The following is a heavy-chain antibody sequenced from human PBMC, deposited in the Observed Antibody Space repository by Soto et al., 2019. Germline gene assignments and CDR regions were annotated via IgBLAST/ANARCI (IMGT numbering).Heavy chain of an antibody. CDR3: AKDHSASSNSCHAMDV. Sequence: QEQLVESGGGVVQPGRPLRLSCAASEFTFSPYPMHWVRQAPGKGLEWVAVISFDGATKYYADSVKGRFAISRDNSMNKLYLQRNSVRTEDTALYYCAKDHSASSNSCHAMDVWSPGTTVTVSS. CDR2: ISFDGATK. V-gene: IGHV3-30*09. CDR1: EFTFSPYP. J-gene: IGHJ6*02. D-gene: IGHD6-6*01.